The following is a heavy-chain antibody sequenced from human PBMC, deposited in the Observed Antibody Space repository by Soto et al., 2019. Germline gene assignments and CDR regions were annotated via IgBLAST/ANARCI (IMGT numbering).Heavy chain of an antibody. J-gene: IGHJ5*02. CDR3: ARAYGGNPALFDP. CDR2: IYTGGST. D-gene: IGHD4-17*01. Sequence: EVQLVESGGGLIQPGGSLRLSCAASGFTVSRDYMSWVRQAPGKGLEWVSVIYTGGSTYYADSVKGRFTFSRDNAKNTLYLQMNSLGAEDTAGYYCARAYGGNPALFDPWGQGTLVTVSS. V-gene: IGHV3-53*01. CDR1: GFTVSRDY.